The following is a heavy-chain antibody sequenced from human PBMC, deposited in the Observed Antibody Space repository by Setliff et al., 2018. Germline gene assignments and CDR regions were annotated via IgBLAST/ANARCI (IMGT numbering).Heavy chain of an antibody. D-gene: IGHD3-22*01. CDR1: GGFISSSGYY. V-gene: IGHV4-39*07. J-gene: IGHJ4*02. CDR2: IYYRGST. Sequence: SETLSLTCTVSGGFISSSGYYWGWIRQPPGKGLEWIGSIYYRGSTYYNPSLKSRVTMSVDASKNQFSLKLSSVTAADTAAYYCARGDSSGYYYILFDFWGQGTLVTVSS. CDR3: ARGDSSGYYYILFDF.